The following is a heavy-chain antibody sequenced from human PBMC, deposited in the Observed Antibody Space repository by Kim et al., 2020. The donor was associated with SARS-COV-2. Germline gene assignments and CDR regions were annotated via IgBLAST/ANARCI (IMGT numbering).Heavy chain of an antibody. CDR2: SNAGNGNT. V-gene: IGHV1-3*01. CDR3: ARDYYDNSARFDFDI. Sequence: ASVKVSCKASGYTFTTYPIHWVRQAPGRRLEWMGWSNAGNGNTKYSQKFQGRVTITSDTSASTAYMELSSLRSEDTAVYYCARDYYDNSARFDFDIWGQGTMVTVSS. J-gene: IGHJ3*02. D-gene: IGHD3-22*01. CDR1: GYTFTTYP.